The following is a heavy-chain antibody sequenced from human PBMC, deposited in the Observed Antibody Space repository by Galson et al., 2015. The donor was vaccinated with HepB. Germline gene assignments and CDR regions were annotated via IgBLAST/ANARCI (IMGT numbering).Heavy chain of an antibody. CDR3: ARRNSYDDYCYFEL. Sequence: ETLSLTCTVSSGSISSSSYNWGWIRQPPGEGLEGIGSIYYSGSTYYNPSLKSRITISVDTSKNQVSLKLSSWTAADTAVYYCARRNSYDDYCYFELWGRGTLVTVSS. J-gene: IGHJ2*01. CDR1: SGSISSSSYN. CDR2: IYYSGST. V-gene: IGHV4-39*01. D-gene: IGHD5-18*01.